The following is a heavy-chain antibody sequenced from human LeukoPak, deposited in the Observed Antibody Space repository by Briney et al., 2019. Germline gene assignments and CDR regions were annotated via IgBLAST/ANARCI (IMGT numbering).Heavy chain of an antibody. Sequence: QSGGSLRLSCAASGFTFSSYAMHWVRQAPGKGLEWVSGISWNSGSIGYADSVKGRFTISRDNAKNSLYLQMNSLRAEDTALYYCAKDILRYSSGCFDYWGQGTLVTVSS. CDR2: ISWNSGSI. CDR3: AKDILRYSSGCFDY. V-gene: IGHV3-9*01. CDR1: GFTFSSYA. J-gene: IGHJ4*02. D-gene: IGHD6-19*01.